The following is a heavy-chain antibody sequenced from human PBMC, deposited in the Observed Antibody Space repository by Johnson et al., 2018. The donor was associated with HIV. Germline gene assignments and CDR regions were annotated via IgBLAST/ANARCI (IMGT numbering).Heavy chain of an antibody. V-gene: IGHV3-66*01. CDR1: GFIATSNY. J-gene: IGHJ3*02. CDR2: IYGSNST. CDR3: ARDWNEYSSSDGAFDI. D-gene: IGHD6-6*01. Sequence: VQLVESGGGVVQPGGSLRLSCAASGFIATSNYMTWVRQAPGKGLEWVSVIYGSNSTYYADSVKGRFTISRDNAKNSLYLQMNSLRAEDTAVYYCARDWNEYSSSDGAFDIWGQGTMVTVSS.